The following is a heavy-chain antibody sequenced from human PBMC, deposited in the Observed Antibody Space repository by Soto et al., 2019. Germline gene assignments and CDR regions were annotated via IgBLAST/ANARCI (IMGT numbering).Heavy chain of an antibody. CDR1: EFTFSSYG. D-gene: IGHD1-20*01. CDR2: IWFEGNNK. V-gene: IGHV3-33*01. CDR3: ARDRETSWYYGMDV. J-gene: IGHJ6*02. Sequence: QVQLVESGGGVVQPGRSLTLSCAASEFTFSSYGMHWVRQAPGKGLEWVAVIWFEGNNKHYADSVKGRFTISRDNSKNTVNLQMNSLRGEDTAVYYCARDRETSWYYGMDVWGQGTTVTVSS.